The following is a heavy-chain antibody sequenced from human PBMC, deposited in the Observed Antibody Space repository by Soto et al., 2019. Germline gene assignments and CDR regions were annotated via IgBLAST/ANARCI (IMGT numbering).Heavy chain of an antibody. V-gene: IGHV3-21*01. Sequence: GGSLRLSCAASGFTFSSYSMNWVRQAPGKGLEWVSSISSSSSYIYYADSVKGRFTISRDNAKNSLYLQMNSLRAEDTAVYYCARADEFRVDAFDIWGQGTMVTVSS. D-gene: IGHD3-10*01. J-gene: IGHJ3*02. CDR3: ARADEFRVDAFDI. CDR1: GFTFSSYS. CDR2: ISSSSSYI.